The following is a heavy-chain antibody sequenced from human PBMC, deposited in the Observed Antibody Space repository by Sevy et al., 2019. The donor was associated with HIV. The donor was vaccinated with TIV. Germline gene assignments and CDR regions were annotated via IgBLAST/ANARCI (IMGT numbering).Heavy chain of an antibody. J-gene: IGHJ6*02. CDR3: ARQSGGDRLDYYGMDV. V-gene: IGHV4-38-2*01. D-gene: IGHD2-21*02. Sequence: SETLSLTCGVSNFSISSGYYWGWIRQTPGKGLEWIGNTNHGGSTYYNPSLKSRVAISVDTSTNKLSLRLSSVTAADTAVYYCARQSGGDRLDYYGMDVWGQGTTVTVSS. CDR2: TNHGGST. CDR1: NFSISSGYY.